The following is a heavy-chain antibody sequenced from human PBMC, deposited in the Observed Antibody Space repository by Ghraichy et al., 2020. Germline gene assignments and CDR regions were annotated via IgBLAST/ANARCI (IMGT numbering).Heavy chain of an antibody. CDR1: GGSINRSNYY. J-gene: IGHJ6*02. Sequence: SETLSLTCSVSGGSINRSNYYWGLIRQPPGKGLEWIGSIDYSGSTYYNPSLKSRVTISVDTSKNQFSLSVTSVTAADTALYYCTRRPPDYFAMDVWGQGTTVTVSS. V-gene: IGHV4-39*01. CDR2: IDYSGST. CDR3: TRRPPDYFAMDV.